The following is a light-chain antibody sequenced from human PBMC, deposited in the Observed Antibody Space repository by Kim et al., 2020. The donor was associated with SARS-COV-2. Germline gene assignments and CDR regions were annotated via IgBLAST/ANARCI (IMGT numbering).Light chain of an antibody. CDR3: QKYNSAPPLFT. Sequence: VGDRVTITGRASQGISNYLAWYQQKPGKVPKLLIYAASTVQAGVPSRFSGSGSGTDFTLTISSLQPADVATYYCQKYNSAPPLFTFGPGTKVDIK. V-gene: IGKV1-27*01. CDR2: AAS. CDR1: QGISNY. J-gene: IGKJ3*01.